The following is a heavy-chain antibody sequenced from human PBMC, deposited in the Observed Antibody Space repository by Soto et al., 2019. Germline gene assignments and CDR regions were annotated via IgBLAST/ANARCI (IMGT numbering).Heavy chain of an antibody. V-gene: IGHV2-5*02. CDR1: GFSLSTSGVG. Sequence: QITLKESGPTLVKPTQTLTLTCTFSGFSLSTSGVGVGWIRQPPGKALEWLALVYWDDDKRYSPSLKSRPTITKDPSKDLVVPTTTNRDPVDTATYDWAHFPAAGLYSFDHLGQGTLVTVSS. CDR2: VYWDDDK. CDR3: AHFPAAGLYSFDH. J-gene: IGHJ4*02. D-gene: IGHD6-13*01.